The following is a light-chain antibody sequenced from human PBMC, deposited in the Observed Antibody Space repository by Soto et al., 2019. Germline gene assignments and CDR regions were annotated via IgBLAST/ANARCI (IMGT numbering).Light chain of an antibody. V-gene: IGLV2-14*01. J-gene: IGLJ1*01. Sequence: QSVLTQPASVSGSPGQSITIFCTGTSSDVGSYNYVSWYQHHPGKAPKLMISEVSNRPSGISNRFSGSKSGNTASLTISGLQAEDEADYYCSSYAITSTPISVFGTGTKVTVL. CDR1: SSDVGSYNY. CDR3: SSYAITSTPISV. CDR2: EVS.